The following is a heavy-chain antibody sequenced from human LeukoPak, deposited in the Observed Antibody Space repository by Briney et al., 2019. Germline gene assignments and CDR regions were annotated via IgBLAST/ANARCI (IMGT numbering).Heavy chain of an antibody. CDR3: ARGRSDFWSGYFNWFDP. Sequence: SETLSLTCTVSGGSISSGDYYWSWIRQPPGKGLEWIGYIYYSGSTYYNPSLKSRVTISVDTSENQFSLKLSSVTAADTAVYYCARGRSDFWSGYFNWFDPWGQGTLVTVSS. CDR1: GGSISSGDYY. V-gene: IGHV4-30-4*01. D-gene: IGHD3-3*01. CDR2: IYYSGST. J-gene: IGHJ5*02.